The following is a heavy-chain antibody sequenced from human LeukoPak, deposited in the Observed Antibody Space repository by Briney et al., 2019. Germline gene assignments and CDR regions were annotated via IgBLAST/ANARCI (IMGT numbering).Heavy chain of an antibody. CDR3: ARGSDYYTPSGAHYYMDV. V-gene: IGHV1-46*01. J-gene: IGHJ6*03. D-gene: IGHD3-10*01. CDR1: GYTFTSYY. CDR2: INPSGGST. Sequence: GASVKVSCKASGYTFTSYYMHWVRQAPGQGLEWMGIINPSGGSTSYAQKFQGRVTMTRDMSTSTVYMELSSLRSEDTAVYYCARGSDYYTPSGAHYYMDVWGKGTTVTVSS.